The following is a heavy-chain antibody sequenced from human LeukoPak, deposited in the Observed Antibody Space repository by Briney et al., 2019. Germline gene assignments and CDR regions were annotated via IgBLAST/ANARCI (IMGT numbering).Heavy chain of an antibody. Sequence: GGSLRLSCGISEFTFSNYWMSWVRQAPGKGLEWVANIKQDGSEKYYVDSVKGRFTISRDNAKNSLYLQMNSLRAEDTAVYYCARELLYCTHMICGIMDVWGQGTTVTVSS. D-gene: IGHD2-8*01. CDR1: EFTFSNYW. CDR2: IKQDGSEK. V-gene: IGHV3-7*01. J-gene: IGHJ6*02. CDR3: ARELLYCTHMICGIMDV.